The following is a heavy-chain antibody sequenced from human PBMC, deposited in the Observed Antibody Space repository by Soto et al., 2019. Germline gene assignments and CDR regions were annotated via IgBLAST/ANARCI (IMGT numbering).Heavy chain of an antibody. CDR2: INAGNGNT. J-gene: IGHJ5*02. D-gene: IGHD6-13*01. CDR3: ARDWTPGYSGSWGWFDP. V-gene: IGHV1-3*01. Sequence: GASVKVSCKASGYTFTSYAMHWVRQAPGQRLEWMGWINAGNGNTKYSQKFQGRVTITRDTSASTAYMEVSSLRSEDTAVYYCARDWTPGYSGSWGWFDPWGQGTLVTVSS. CDR1: GYTFTSYA.